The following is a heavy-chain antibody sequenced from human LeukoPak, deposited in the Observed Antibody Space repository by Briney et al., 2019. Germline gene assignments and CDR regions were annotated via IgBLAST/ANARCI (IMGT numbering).Heavy chain of an antibody. V-gene: IGHV1-69*04. CDR1: GGTFSSYA. Sequence: SVKVSCKASGGTFSSYAISWVRQAPGQGLEWMGRIIPIPGIANYAQKFQGRVTITADKSTSTAYMELSSLRSEDTAVYYCARTTGYCSSTSCYYYYGMDVWGQGTTVTVSS. CDR2: IIPIPGIA. CDR3: ARTTGYCSSTSCYYYYGMDV. D-gene: IGHD2-2*03. J-gene: IGHJ6*02.